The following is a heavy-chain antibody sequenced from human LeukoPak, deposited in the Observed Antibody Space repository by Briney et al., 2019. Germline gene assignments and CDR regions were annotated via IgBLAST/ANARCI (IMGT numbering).Heavy chain of an antibody. CDR2: IYSGGST. J-gene: IGHJ4*02. V-gene: IGHV3-53*01. CDR3: ARVPSRRDYGIDY. Sequence: GGSLRLSCEASGFTFSSNYMSWVRQAPGKGLEWVSVIYSGGSTYYADSVKGRFTISRDNSKNTLYLQMNGLRAEDTAVYYCARVPSRRDYGIDYWGQGTLVTVSS. D-gene: IGHD4-17*01. CDR1: GFTFSSNY.